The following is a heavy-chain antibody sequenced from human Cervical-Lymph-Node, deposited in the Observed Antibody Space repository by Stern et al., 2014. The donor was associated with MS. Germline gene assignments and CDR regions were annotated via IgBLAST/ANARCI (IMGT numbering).Heavy chain of an antibody. CDR1: GFTFSSYP. Sequence: VQLEESGGGVVQPGRSLRVSCAGSGFTFSSYPIYWVRQAPGKGLEWVGGITYYGSKTHYEDSVKGQFTLSRDNSKNTVSLQMNSLTTEDTAVYFCARGSRGMDVWGQGTTVTVSS. V-gene: IGHV3-30-3*01. J-gene: IGHJ6*02. CDR3: ARGSRGMDV. D-gene: IGHD3-10*01. CDR2: ITYYGSKT.